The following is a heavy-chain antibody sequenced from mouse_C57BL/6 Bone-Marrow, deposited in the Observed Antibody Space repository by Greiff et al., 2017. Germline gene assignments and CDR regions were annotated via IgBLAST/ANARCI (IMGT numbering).Heavy chain of an antibody. D-gene: IGHD3-3*01. Sequence: VQLQQSGPELVKPGASVKLSCKASGYTFTSYDINWVKQRPGQGLEWIGWIYPRVGSTKYNEKVKGQATLTVDTASSTAYLELHSLTSEDSAVYFCARAGTGYAMDYWGQGTSVTVSS. CDR2: IYPRVGST. J-gene: IGHJ4*01. V-gene: IGHV1-85*01. CDR1: GYTFTSYD. CDR3: ARAGTGYAMDY.